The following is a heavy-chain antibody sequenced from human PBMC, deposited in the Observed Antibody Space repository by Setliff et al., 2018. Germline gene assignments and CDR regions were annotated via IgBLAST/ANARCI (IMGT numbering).Heavy chain of an antibody. CDR1: GFSFSGSA. CDR2: IRGRTDNYAT. J-gene: IGHJ3*02. Sequence: GGSLRLSCAASGFSFSGSAVYWVRQASVKGLEWIGRIRGRTDNYATAYAASVRGRFTISRDDSKNTSYLQMNSLKTEDTAVYYCTFARDGYDVFDIWGQGTMVTVSS. CDR3: TFARDGYDVFDI. V-gene: IGHV3-73*01. D-gene: IGHD5-18*01.